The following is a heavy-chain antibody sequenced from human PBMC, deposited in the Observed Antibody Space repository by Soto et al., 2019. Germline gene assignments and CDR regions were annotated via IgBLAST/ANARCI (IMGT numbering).Heavy chain of an antibody. D-gene: IGHD2-21*01. CDR1: GYIFIHYY. CDR2: INPNGGST. CDR3: ARSLLQGDF. J-gene: IGHJ4*02. Sequence: QVQLVQSGAEVKKPGASVKVSCKASGYIFIHYYIHWVRQDPGQGLEWMAIINPNGGSTNYAQKFQARVNVTSATSTSTASMELNSLGSDDYAVSGCARSLLQGDFWGQGTLVTVSS. V-gene: IGHV1-46*01.